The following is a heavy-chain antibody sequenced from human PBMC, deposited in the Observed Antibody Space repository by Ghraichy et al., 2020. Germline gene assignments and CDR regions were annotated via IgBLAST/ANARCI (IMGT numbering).Heavy chain of an antibody. CDR2: ISSSGSTI. CDR3: ARDQGVVVAAIGY. Sequence: GSLRLSCAASGFTFSSYEMNWVRQAPGKGLEWVSYISSSGSTIYYADSVKGRFTISRDNAKNSLYLQMNSLRAEDTAVYYCARDQGVVVAAIGYWGQGTLVTVSS. D-gene: IGHD2-15*01. J-gene: IGHJ4*02. V-gene: IGHV3-48*03. CDR1: GFTFSSYE.